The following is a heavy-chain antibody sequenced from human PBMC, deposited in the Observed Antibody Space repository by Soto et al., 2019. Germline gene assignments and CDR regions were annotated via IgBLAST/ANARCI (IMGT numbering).Heavy chain of an antibody. V-gene: IGHV3-23*01. Sequence: GGSLRLSCAASGFTFSNYAMSWVRQAPGKGLEWVSGISDNGGSTHYAASVKGRFTISRDNSKNTLHLQVNSLRAEDTAVYYCAKRGIVLVTSTPIFDYWGPGTLVTVSS. CDR3: AKRGIVLVTSTPIFDY. CDR2: ISDNGGST. CDR1: GFTFSNYA. D-gene: IGHD3-22*01. J-gene: IGHJ4*02.